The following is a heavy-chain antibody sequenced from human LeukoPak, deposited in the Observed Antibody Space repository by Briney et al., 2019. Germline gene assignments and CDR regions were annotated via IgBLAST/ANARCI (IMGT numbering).Heavy chain of an antibody. CDR3: ARDGCSGGSCYSPWFDP. J-gene: IGHJ5*02. CDR1: GGSISSYY. D-gene: IGHD2-15*01. V-gene: IGHV4-59*01. CDR2: IYYSGST. Sequence: SETLSLTCTVSGGSISSYYWSWIRQPPGKGLEWIGYIYYSGSTNYNPSLKSRVTISVDTPKNQFSLKLSSVTAADTAVYYCARDGCSGGSCYSPWFDPWGQGTLVTVSS.